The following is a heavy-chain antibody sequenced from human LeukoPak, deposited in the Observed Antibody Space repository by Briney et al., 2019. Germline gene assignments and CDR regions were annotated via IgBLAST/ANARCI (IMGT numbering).Heavy chain of an antibody. CDR2: INPNSGGT. D-gene: IGHD2-21*02. V-gene: IGHV1-2*02. Sequence: ASVKVSCKASGYTFTSYYMHWVRQAPGQGLEWMGWINPNSGGTNYAQKFQGRVTMTRDTSISTAYMELSRLRSDDTAVYYCARDALYCGGDCYTGPFEYWGQGTLVTVSS. CDR1: GYTFTSYY. CDR3: ARDALYCGGDCYTGPFEY. J-gene: IGHJ4*02.